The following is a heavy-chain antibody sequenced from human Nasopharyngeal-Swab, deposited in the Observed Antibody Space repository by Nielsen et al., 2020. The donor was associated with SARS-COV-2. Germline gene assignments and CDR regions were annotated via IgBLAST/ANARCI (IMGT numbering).Heavy chain of an antibody. Sequence: ASVKVSCKASGYTFTGYYMHWVRQAPGQGLEWMGWINPNSGGTNYAQKFQGWVTMTRDTSISTAYMELSRLRSDDTAVYYCARRDDGYSYGNDAFDIWGQGTMVTVSS. CDR2: INPNSGGT. CDR1: GYTFTGYY. D-gene: IGHD5-18*01. CDR3: ARRDDGYSYGNDAFDI. J-gene: IGHJ3*02. V-gene: IGHV1-2*04.